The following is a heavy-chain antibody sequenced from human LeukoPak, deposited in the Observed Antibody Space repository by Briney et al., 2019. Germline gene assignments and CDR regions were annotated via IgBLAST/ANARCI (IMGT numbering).Heavy chain of an antibody. J-gene: IGHJ4*02. CDR2: ISYDGSNK. V-gene: IGHV3-30-3*01. CDR1: GFTFSSYA. D-gene: IGHD3-22*01. Sequence: GGSLRLSCAASGFTFSSYAMHWVRQAPGKGLEWVAVISYDGSNKYYADSVKGRFTISRDNSKNTLYLQMNSLRAEDTAVYYCARDEGPMIAVVITTSFVDYWGQGTLVTVSS. CDR3: ARDEGPMIAVVITTSFVDY.